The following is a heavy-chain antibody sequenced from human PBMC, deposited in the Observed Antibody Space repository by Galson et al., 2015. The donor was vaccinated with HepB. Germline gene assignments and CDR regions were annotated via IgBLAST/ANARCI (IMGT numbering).Heavy chain of an antibody. Sequence: SLRLSCAASGFIFSDFAMHWVRQAPGKGLEWVAVTSSDGRNKYYGDSVKGRFTVSRDNPNSTPYLQMTNLRPEDTAMYYCARAWGYYESSDYWGQGTLITVSS. D-gene: IGHD3-22*01. CDR3: ARAWGYYESSDY. CDR2: TSSDGRNK. V-gene: IGHV3-30*04. J-gene: IGHJ4*02. CDR1: GFIFSDFA.